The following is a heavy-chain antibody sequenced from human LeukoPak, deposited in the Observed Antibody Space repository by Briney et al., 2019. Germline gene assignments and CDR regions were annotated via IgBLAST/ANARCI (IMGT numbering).Heavy chain of an antibody. CDR2: IYTSGST. D-gene: IGHD1-26*01. V-gene: IGHV4-4*07. J-gene: IGHJ4*02. CDR3: ARGGKHWDLRQQFSY. CDR1: GGSINNYY. Sequence: SETLSLTCTVSGGSINNYYWSWIRQPAGKGLEWIGRIYTSGSTNYNPSLKSRVTMSVDTSKNQLSLKLSSVTAADTAVYYCARGGKHWDLRQQFSYGGQGTLCTVSS.